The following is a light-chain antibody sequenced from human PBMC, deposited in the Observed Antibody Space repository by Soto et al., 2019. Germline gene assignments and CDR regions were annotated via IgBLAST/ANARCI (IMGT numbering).Light chain of an antibody. CDR2: GAS. Sequence: EIVLTQSPGTLSLSPGERATLSCRASQSVSSSYLAWYQQKPGQAPRLLIYGASSRATGIPDRFSGSVSGTDFTLTISRLKPEDFAVYYCQQYGTSPFTFGPGTKVDIK. J-gene: IGKJ3*01. CDR1: QSVSSSY. CDR3: QQYGTSPFT. V-gene: IGKV3-20*01.